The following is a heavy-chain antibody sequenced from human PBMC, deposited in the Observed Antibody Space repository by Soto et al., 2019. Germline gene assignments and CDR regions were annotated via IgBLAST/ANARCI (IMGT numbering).Heavy chain of an antibody. J-gene: IGHJ4*02. CDR1: GFTFSSYA. CDR2: ISGSGGST. Sequence: GGSLRLSCAASGFTFSSYAMSWVRQAPGKGLEWVSAISGSGGSTYYADSVKGRFTISRDNSKNTLYLQMNSLRAEDTAVYYCAKLSIVVVVAATSGFDYWGQGTLVTVSS. CDR3: AKLSIVVVVAATSGFDY. D-gene: IGHD2-15*01. V-gene: IGHV3-23*01.